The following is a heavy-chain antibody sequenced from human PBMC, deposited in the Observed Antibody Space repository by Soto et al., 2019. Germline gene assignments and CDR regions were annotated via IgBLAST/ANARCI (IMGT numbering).Heavy chain of an antibody. CDR1: GGSISSYY. CDR3: ARAHWGYSDSSTGWFDP. V-gene: IGHV4-59*01. CDR2: VIYSGST. D-gene: IGHD6-6*01. J-gene: IGHJ5*02. Sequence: SETLSLTCTVSGGSISSYYWSWLRQPPGKGLEWIGYVIYSGSTDYNPSLKSRVTISLDTSKNQFSLKLRAVTAADTAVYFCARAHWGYSDSSTGWFDPWGQGTLVTVS.